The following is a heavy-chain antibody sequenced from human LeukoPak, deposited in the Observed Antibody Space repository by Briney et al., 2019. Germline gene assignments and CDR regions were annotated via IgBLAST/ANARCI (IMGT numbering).Heavy chain of an antibody. J-gene: IGHJ3*02. Sequence: ASVKVSCKASGYTFTSYDINWVRQATGQGLEWMGWMNPNSGNTGYAQKFQGRVTMTRNTSISTAYMELSSLRSEDTAVYYCAVLYEAMIVVVTNDAFDIRGQGTMVTVSS. CDR1: GYTFTSYD. CDR3: AVLYEAMIVVVTNDAFDI. CDR2: MNPNSGNT. D-gene: IGHD3-22*01. V-gene: IGHV1-8*01.